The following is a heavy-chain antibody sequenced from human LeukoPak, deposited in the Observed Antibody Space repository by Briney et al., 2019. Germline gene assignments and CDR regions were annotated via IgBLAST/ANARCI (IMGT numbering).Heavy chain of an antibody. CDR3: ASDILTGYYWGGLY. CDR1: GGTFSSYA. D-gene: IGHD3-9*01. V-gene: IGHV1-2*02. CDR2: ISPNSGGT. Sequence: VASVKVSCKASGGTFSSYAISWVRQAPGQGLEWMGWISPNSGGTNYAQKFQGRVTMTRDTSISTAYMELSRLRSDDTAVYYCASDILTGYYWGGLYWGQGTLVTVSS. J-gene: IGHJ4*02.